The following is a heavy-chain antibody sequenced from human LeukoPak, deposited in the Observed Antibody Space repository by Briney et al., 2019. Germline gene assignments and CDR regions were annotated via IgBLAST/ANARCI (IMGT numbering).Heavy chain of an antibody. J-gene: IGHJ4*02. CDR1: GFTFSNYA. V-gene: IGHV3-23*01. D-gene: IGHD3-10*01. Sequence: GGSLRLSCAASGFTFSNYAMSWVRQAPGKGLEWVSAISGGGDYTYYADSVKGRFTISRDNSKNTLSLQMNSLRAEDTAVYYCAKDPDYGSGSYGGYYFDNWGQGTLVTVSS. CDR2: ISGGGDYT. CDR3: AKDPDYGSGSYGGYYFDN.